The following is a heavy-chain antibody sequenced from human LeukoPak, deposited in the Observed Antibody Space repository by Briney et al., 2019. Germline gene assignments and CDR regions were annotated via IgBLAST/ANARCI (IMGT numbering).Heavy chain of an antibody. CDR1: GFNFGDYA. Sequence: GRSLRLSCTTSGFNFGDYAMSWVRQAPGKGLEWVGFIRTKAYGGATTYAASVTGRFTISRDDSKSTAYLQMNSLEIEDTARYYCTRVNYYDSSAFYYGYFEYWGQGTLVTVSS. CDR3: TRVNYYDSSAFYYGYFEY. J-gene: IGHJ4*02. CDR2: IRTKAYGGAT. D-gene: IGHD3-22*01. V-gene: IGHV3-49*04.